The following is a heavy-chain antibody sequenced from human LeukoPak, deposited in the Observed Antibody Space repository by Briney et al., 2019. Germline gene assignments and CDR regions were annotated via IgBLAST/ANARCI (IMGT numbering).Heavy chain of an antibody. V-gene: IGHV4-59*08. Sequence: SETLSLTCTVSGGSISNYYWNWIRQPPGKGLEWIGYIYYSGTTNYNPSVKSRATISIDTSKNQFSLKLSSVTAADTAVYYCARRGATRDWSFDLWGRGTLVTVSS. CDR2: IYYSGTT. CDR1: GGSISNYY. D-gene: IGHD2-2*01. J-gene: IGHJ2*01. CDR3: ARRGATRDWSFDL.